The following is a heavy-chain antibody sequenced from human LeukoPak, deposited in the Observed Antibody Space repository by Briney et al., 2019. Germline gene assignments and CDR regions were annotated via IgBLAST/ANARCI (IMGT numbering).Heavy chain of an antibody. V-gene: IGHV3-33*01. Sequence: GGSLRLSCAASGFTFSSYGMHWVRQAPGKGLEWVAVIWYDGSNKYYADSVKGRFTISRDNSKNTLYLQMNSLRAEDTAVYYCVRGRGSYGWFDPWGQGTLVTVSS. CDR3: VRGRGSYGWFDP. J-gene: IGHJ5*02. D-gene: IGHD3-10*01. CDR1: GFTFSSYG. CDR2: IWYDGSNK.